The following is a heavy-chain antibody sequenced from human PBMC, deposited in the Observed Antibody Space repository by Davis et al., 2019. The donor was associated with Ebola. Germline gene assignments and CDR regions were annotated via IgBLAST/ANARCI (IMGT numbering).Heavy chain of an antibody. D-gene: IGHD6-19*01. CDR3: ARALMEAVAGLVYYYYYGMDV. V-gene: IGHV1-2*06. Sequence: ASVKVSCKASGYTFTGYYMHWVRQAPGQGLEWMGRINPNSGGTNYAQKFQGRVTMTRDTSISTAYMELSSLRSEDTAVYYCARALMEAVAGLVYYYYYGMDVWGKGTTVTVSS. J-gene: IGHJ6*04. CDR2: INPNSGGT. CDR1: GYTFTGYY.